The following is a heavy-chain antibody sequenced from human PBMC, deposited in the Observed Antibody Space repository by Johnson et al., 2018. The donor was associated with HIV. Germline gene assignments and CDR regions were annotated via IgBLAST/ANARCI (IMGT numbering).Heavy chain of an antibody. CDR1: GFTFDDYA. CDR3: AKDRAVARWDAFDI. J-gene: IGHJ3*02. CDR2: ISWNSGSI. Sequence: VLLVESGGGLVQPGRSLRLSCAASGFTFDDYAMHWVRQAPGQGLEWVSGISWNSGSIGYADSVKGRFTISRDNAKNSLYLQMSSLRAEDTALYYCAKDRAVARWDAFDIWGQGTMVTVSS. V-gene: IGHV3-9*01. D-gene: IGHD6-19*01.